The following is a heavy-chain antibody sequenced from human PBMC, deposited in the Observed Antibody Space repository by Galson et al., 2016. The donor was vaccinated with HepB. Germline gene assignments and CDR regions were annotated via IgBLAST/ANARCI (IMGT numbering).Heavy chain of an antibody. J-gene: IGHJ5*02. CDR2: IYYSGRT. Sequence: LSWVRQPPGKGLEWIGSIYYSGRTYNNPSLRSRVSISVDTSKNQFSLKLSSVTAADTGVYYCARNAPNEGSGWILYFDLWGQGTLLTVSS. V-gene: IGHV4-39*01. CDR3: ARNAPNEGSGWILYFDL. D-gene: IGHD6-19*01.